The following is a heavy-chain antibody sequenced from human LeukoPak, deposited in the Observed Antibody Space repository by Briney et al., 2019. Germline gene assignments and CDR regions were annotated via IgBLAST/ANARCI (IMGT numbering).Heavy chain of an antibody. J-gene: IGHJ6*02. D-gene: IGHD2-2*01. CDR2: INAGNGNI. Sequence: ASVTVSCKASGYTFTGYYMHWVRQAPGQGLEWMGWINAGNGNIKYSQKLQGRVTITGDTSASTAYMELSSLRSEDTAVYYCARGYCSSTSCYMDVWGQGTTVT. CDR3: ARGYCSSTSCYMDV. CDR1: GYTFTGYY. V-gene: IGHV1-3*01.